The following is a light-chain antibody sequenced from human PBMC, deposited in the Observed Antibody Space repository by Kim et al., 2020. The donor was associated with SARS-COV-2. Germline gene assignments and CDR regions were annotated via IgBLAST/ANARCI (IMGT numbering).Light chain of an antibody. Sequence: EILMTQSPATLSVSPGERATLSCRASQSVGSYLAWYQQKSGQAPRLLIYATSTRATGIPARFSASGSGTEFILTISSLQSEDSGTYYCQQYYHWRTFGQGTKVDIK. CDR1: QSVGSY. CDR3: QQYYHWRT. V-gene: IGKV3-15*01. CDR2: ATS. J-gene: IGKJ1*01.